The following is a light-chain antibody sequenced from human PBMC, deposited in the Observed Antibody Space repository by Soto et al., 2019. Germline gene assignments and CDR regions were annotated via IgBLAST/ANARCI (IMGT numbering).Light chain of an antibody. CDR2: DAS. V-gene: IGKV3-11*01. CDR1: QSVTTY. Sequence: EIVLTQSPDTLSLSPGERATLSCRASQSVTTYLAWYQQKPGQAPRLLIYDASNRATGTSDRFSGSGSGTDFTLTISRLEPEDFAVYYCQQRSNWPPITFGQGTRLEIK. J-gene: IGKJ5*01. CDR3: QQRSNWPPIT.